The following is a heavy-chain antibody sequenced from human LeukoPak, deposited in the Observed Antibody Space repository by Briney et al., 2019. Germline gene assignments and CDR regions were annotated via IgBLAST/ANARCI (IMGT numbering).Heavy chain of an antibody. V-gene: IGHV4-34*01. CDR3: ARLSRAYPFLYFNCSSTSCYQSYYYYMDV. J-gene: IGHJ6*03. Sequence: SETLSLTYAVYGGSFSGYYWSWIRPPPGKGLEWIGEINHSGSTNYNPSLKSRVTISVDTSKNQFSLKLSSVTAADTAVYYCARLSRAYPFLYFNCSSTSCYQSYYYYMDVWGKGTTVTISS. CDR1: GGSFSGYY. D-gene: IGHD2-2*01. CDR2: INHSGST.